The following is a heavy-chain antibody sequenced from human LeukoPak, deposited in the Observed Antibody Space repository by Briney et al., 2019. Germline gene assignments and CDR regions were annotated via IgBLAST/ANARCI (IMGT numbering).Heavy chain of an antibody. V-gene: IGHV5-51*01. D-gene: IGHD2-2*01. Sequence: GESLKISCKGSGYNFTNYWIAWVRQMPGKGLEWMGIIYPNDSDTRYGPSLQGHVSISADKSINTTYLKWSSLKASDSAMYYCARRASPADYWGQGTLVTVSS. CDR1: GYNFTNYW. CDR3: ARRASPADY. J-gene: IGHJ4*02. CDR2: IYPNDSDT.